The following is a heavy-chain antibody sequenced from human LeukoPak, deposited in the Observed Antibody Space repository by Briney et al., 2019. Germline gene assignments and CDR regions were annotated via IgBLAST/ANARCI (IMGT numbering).Heavy chain of an antibody. D-gene: IGHD3-16*01. CDR3: LRDLIDAWGASPPTDY. J-gene: IGHJ4*02. Sequence: PGGSLRLSCALSGFTSMTYATHWGRQAPDNGPQWVAVISYVVRNRNYTDSVRGRFTISRDTSKNTLFLYMNRLRAEDTAVYFCLRDLIDAWGASPPTDYWGQGTLVTVSS. V-gene: IGHV3-30*06. CDR2: ISYVVRNR. CDR1: GFTSMTYA.